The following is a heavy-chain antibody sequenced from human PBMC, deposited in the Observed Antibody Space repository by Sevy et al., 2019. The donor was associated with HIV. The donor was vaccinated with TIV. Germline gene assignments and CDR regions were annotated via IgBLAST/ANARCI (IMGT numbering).Heavy chain of an antibody. CDR2: VYSSGST. CDR3: ARGPYSGSYFFDY. V-gene: IGHV4-4*07. J-gene: IGHJ4*02. D-gene: IGHD1-26*01. CDR1: GGSISSYY. Sequence: SETLSLTCTVSGGSISSYYWSWIRQPAGKGLEWIGRVYSSGSTNYNPSLQSRVTLSIDTSKNQFSLKLTSVTAADTAVYCCARGPYSGSYFFDYWGQGTLVTVSS.